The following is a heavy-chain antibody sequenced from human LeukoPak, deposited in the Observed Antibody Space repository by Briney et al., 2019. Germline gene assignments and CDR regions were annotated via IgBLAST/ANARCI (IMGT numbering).Heavy chain of an antibody. CDR1: GGSISSYY. Sequence: SETLSLTSTVSGGSISSYYWSWIRQPPGKGLEWIGYIYYSGSTNYNPSLKSRVTISVDTSKNQFSLKLSSVTAADTAVYYCARLFRYCTNGVCPANWFDPWGQGTLVTVSS. D-gene: IGHD2-8*01. V-gene: IGHV4-59*12. J-gene: IGHJ5*02. CDR2: IYYSGST. CDR3: ARLFRYCTNGVCPANWFDP.